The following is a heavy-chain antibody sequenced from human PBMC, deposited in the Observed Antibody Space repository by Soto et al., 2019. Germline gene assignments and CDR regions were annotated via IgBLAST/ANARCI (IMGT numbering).Heavy chain of an antibody. CDR2: IYYSGST. V-gene: IGHV4-31*03. Sequence: SETLALTCTVSGGAISIGGYYLSWIRQHPGKGLEWIGYIYYSGSTYYNPSLKSRVTISVDTSKNQFSLKLSSVTAADTAVYYCARKGYYYDSSGYFVPNTPFDPWGQGTLVTVSS. CDR1: GGAISIGGYY. D-gene: IGHD3-22*01. J-gene: IGHJ5*02. CDR3: ARKGYYYDSSGYFVPNTPFDP.